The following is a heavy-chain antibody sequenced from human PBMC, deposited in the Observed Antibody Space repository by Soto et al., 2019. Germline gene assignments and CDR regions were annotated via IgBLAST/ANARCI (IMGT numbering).Heavy chain of an antibody. V-gene: IGHV4-61*08. Sequence: SETLSLTCTVSGGSIRSGGYYWNWIRQHPGKGLEWIGYIHYSGSTYYNPSLKSRVTISVDTSKNQFSLKLSSVTAADTAVYYCARGGGYDGDVWFWFDPWGQGTLVTVSS. CDR3: ARGGGYDGDVWFWFDP. CDR2: IHYSGST. D-gene: IGHD5-12*01. CDR1: GGSIRSGGYY. J-gene: IGHJ5*02.